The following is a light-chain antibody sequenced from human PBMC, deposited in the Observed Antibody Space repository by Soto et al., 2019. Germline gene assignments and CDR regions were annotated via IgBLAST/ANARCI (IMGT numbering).Light chain of an antibody. Sequence: EIVMTQSPATLSVSPGERATLSCRASQSISSNLAWYQQKPGQAPRFLIFGGSTRATGIPARFSGSGSGTEFTLTISSLQSEDFAVYYCHQYNNWPLTFGGGTKVEIK. V-gene: IGKV3-15*01. J-gene: IGKJ4*01. CDR2: GGS. CDR1: QSISSN. CDR3: HQYNNWPLT.